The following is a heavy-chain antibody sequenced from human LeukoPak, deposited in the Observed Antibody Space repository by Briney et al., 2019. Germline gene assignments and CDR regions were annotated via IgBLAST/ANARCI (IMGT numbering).Heavy chain of an antibody. V-gene: IGHV3-23*01. CDR2: ISGSGGST. Sequence: GGSLRLSCAASGFTFSSYAMSWVRQAPGKGLEWVSGISGSGGSTYYAGSVKGRFTISRDNSKNTLYLQMDSLRAEDTAVYYCAKANQEYDYGSSGYPTFDYWGQGTLVTVSS. J-gene: IGHJ4*02. CDR1: GFTFSSYA. CDR3: AKANQEYDYGSSGYPTFDY. D-gene: IGHD3-22*01.